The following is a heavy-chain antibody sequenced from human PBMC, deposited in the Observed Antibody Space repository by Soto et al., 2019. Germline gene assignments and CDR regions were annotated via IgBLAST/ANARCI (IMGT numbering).Heavy chain of an antibody. CDR3: ARVQDQYCSSTSCYSVDY. V-gene: IGHV3-30-3*01. Sequence: VQLVESGGGVVQPGRSLRLSCAASGFTFSSYAMHWVRQAPGKGLEWVAVISYDGSNKYYADSVKGRFTISRDNSKNTLYLQMNSLRAEDTAVYYCARVQDQYCSSTSCYSVDYWGQGTLVTVSS. CDR2: ISYDGSNK. J-gene: IGHJ4*02. D-gene: IGHD2-2*01. CDR1: GFTFSSYA.